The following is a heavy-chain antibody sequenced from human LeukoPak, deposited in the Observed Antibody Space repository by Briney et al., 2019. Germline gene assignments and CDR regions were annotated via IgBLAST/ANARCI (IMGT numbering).Heavy chain of an antibody. CDR3: ARSYYDSSGYYPYYYYYMDV. D-gene: IGHD3-22*01. CDR1: GGSISSGDYY. V-gene: IGHV4-30-4*08. CDR2: IYYSGST. J-gene: IGHJ6*03. Sequence: SQTLSLTCTVSGGSISSGDYYWSWIRQPPGKGLEWIGYIYYSGSTYYNPSLKSRVTISVDTSKNQFSLKLSSVTAADTAVYYCARSYYDSSGYYPYYYYYMDVWGKGTRSPSP.